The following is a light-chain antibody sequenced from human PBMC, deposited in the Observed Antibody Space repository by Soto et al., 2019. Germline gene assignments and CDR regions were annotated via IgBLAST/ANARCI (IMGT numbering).Light chain of an antibody. CDR1: LTVSNN. CDR3: QHYYKWPPT. CDR2: SAS. J-gene: IGKJ1*01. V-gene: IGKV3-15*01. Sequence: DIGMTQSPATLSVSPRDRVTLSCRGSLTVSNNLAWYQQKPGQAPRLLISSASTRATGVPGRFTGSGSGTDFTLTISSLQSEDFAVYYCQHYYKWPPTFGQGTKVEI.